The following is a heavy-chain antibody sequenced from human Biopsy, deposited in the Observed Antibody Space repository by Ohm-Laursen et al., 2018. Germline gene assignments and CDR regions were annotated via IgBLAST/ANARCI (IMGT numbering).Heavy chain of an antibody. J-gene: IGHJ4*02. CDR1: FVSIKSYY. CDR2: INHRGRS. V-gene: IGHV4-34*01. CDR3: GREGGGLLPIRLTDF. D-gene: IGHD1-26*01. Sequence: SQTLSLTFSFSFVSIKSYYFSLIRQSPGKCLELIGNINHRGRSSYSPSLQSRVTISVDASKNQFSLNIKSVTSADTAVYFCGREGGGLLPIRLTDFWGPGMMVTVSS.